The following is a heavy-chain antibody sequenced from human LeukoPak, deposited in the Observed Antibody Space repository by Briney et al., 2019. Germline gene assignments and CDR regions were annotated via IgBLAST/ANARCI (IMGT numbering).Heavy chain of an antibody. Sequence: GGSLRLSCAASGFTFSSYDMHWVRQATGKGLEWVSAIGTAGDTYYPGSVKGRFTISRENAKNSLYLQMDSLRAEDTAVYYCARDSDHVGVLGAFDIWGQGTVVTVSS. CDR2: IGTAGDT. CDR3: ARDSDHVGVLGAFDI. D-gene: IGHD2-8*01. CDR1: GFTFSSYD. V-gene: IGHV3-13*01. J-gene: IGHJ3*02.